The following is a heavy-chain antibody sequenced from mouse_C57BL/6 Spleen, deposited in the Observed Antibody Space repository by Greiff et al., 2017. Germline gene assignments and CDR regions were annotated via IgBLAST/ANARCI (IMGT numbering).Heavy chain of an antibody. CDR3: ASYYGSSYDYAMDY. D-gene: IGHD1-1*01. J-gene: IGHJ4*01. Sequence: VQRVESGAELVKPGASVKISCKASGYAFSSYWMNWVKQRPGKGLEWIGQIYPGDGDTNYNGKFKGKATLTADKSSSTAYMQLSSLTSEDSAVYFCASYYGSSYDYAMDYWGQGTSVTVSS. CDR2: IYPGDGDT. V-gene: IGHV1-80*01. CDR1: GYAFSSYW.